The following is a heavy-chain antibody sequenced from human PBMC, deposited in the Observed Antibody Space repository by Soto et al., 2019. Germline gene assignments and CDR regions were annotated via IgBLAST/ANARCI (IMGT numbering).Heavy chain of an antibody. J-gene: IGHJ4*02. CDR2: IYHSGST. CDR1: GDSITSTNW. Sequence: SETLSLTCAVSGDSITSTNWWSWIRQPPGKGLEWIGNIYHSGSTNYNPSLNSRVTISVDTSKNQFSLKLSSVTAAGTAVYYCARSDGRYWGQGTLVTVSS. V-gene: IGHV4-28*01. CDR3: ARSDGRY.